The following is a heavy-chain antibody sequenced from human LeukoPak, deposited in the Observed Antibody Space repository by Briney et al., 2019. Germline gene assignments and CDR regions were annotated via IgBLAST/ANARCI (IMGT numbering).Heavy chain of an antibody. D-gene: IGHD7-27*01. Sequence: GGSLRLSCAASGFTFSSYSMNWVRQAPGKGLEGVSSISSSSSYIYYADSVKGRFTISRDNAKNSLYLQMNSLRAEDTAVYYCVAELGMATDYWGQGTLVTVSS. CDR1: GFTFSSYS. J-gene: IGHJ4*02. V-gene: IGHV3-21*01. CDR2: ISSSSSYI. CDR3: VAELGMATDY.